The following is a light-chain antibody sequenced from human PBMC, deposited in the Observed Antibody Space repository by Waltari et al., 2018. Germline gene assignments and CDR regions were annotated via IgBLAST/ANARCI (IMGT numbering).Light chain of an antibody. CDR1: QAITDY. CDR3: QQYKSFPLT. CDR2: YVS. J-gene: IGKJ4*01. Sequence: DIQMTQSLSSLSASVGDRVTITCRASQAITDYLSWHQQKPGKAPKSLIHYVSNLETGVPTRFSGRRSGTEYILTISSLQPEDAATYYCQQYKSFPLTFGGGTKVEIK. V-gene: IGKV1-33*01.